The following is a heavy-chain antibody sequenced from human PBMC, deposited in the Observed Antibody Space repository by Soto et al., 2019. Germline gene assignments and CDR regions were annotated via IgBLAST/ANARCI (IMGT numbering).Heavy chain of an antibody. Sequence: PSETLSLTCAVYGGSFSGYYWSWIRQPPGKGLEWIGEINHSGSTNYNPSLKSRVTISVDTSKNQFSLKLSSVTAADTAVYYCARGRSYNRVVNEINNWFDPWGQGTLVTVSS. V-gene: IGHV4-34*01. J-gene: IGHJ5*02. CDR1: GGSFSGYY. CDR3: ARGRSYNRVVNEINNWFDP. D-gene: IGHD1-1*01. CDR2: INHSGST.